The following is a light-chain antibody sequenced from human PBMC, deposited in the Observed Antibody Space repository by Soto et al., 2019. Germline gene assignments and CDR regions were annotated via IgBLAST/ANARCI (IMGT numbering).Light chain of an antibody. J-gene: IGLJ2*01. Sequence: QSVLTQPASVSGSPGQSITISCTGTNGDVGSYDLVSWYQRYPGEAPKLIIYEVNKRPSGISNRFSGSKSGNTASLTISGLQAEDEAEYDCCSYAGSNSLIFGGGIKVTVL. CDR3: CSYAGSNSLI. CDR2: EVN. CDR1: NGDVGSYDL. V-gene: IGLV2-23*02.